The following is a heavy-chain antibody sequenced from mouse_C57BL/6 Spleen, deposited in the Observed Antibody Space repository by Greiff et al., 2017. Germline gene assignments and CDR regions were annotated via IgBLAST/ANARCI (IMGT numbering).Heavy chain of an antibody. CDR2: IYPGDGDT. CDR3: ARSGLYYDYDGFAY. V-gene: IGHV1-80*01. CDR1: GYAFSSYW. Sequence: VQLQQSGAELVKPGASVKISCKASGYAFSSYWMNWVKQRPGKGLEWIGQIYPGDGDTNYNGKFKGKATLTADKSSSTAYMQLSSLTSEDSAVYFCARSGLYYDYDGFAYWGQGTLVTVSA. D-gene: IGHD2-4*01. J-gene: IGHJ3*01.